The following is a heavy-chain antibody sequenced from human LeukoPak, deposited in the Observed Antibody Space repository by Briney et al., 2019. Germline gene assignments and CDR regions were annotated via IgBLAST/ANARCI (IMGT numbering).Heavy chain of an antibody. D-gene: IGHD3-22*01. CDR1: GGSIRNYY. J-gene: IGHJ4*02. CDR2: IYTSGST. CDR3: ARESKSYDTSGYHHDY. V-gene: IGHV4-4*07. Sequence: PSETLSLTCTVSGGSIRNYYWSWIRQPAGKGLEWIGRIYTSGSTDYNPSLKSRVTMSVDTSTGQFSLKLSSVTAADTAVYYCARESKSYDTSGYHHDYWGQGTLVTVSS.